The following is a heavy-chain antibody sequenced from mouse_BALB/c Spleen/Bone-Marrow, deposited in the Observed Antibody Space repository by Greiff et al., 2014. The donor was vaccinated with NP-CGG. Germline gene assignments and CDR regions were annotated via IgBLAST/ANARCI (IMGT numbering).Heavy chain of an antibody. D-gene: IGHD4-1*01. J-gene: IGHJ1*01. V-gene: IGHV3-2*02. CDR3: ARGSLAYWYFDV. CDR2: ISYSGST. CDR1: GYSITSDYA. Sequence: ESGPGLVKPSQSLSLTCTVTGYSITSDYAWNWIRQFPGNKLEWMGYISYSGSTSYNPSLKSRISITRDTSKNQFFLQLNSVTTEDTATYYCARGSLAYWYFDVWGAGTTVTVSS.